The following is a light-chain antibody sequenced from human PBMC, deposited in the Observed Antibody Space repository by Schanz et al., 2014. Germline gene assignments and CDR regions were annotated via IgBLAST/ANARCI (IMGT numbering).Light chain of an antibody. CDR1: SSDVGSYNL. V-gene: IGLV2-23*02. CDR3: SSYAGNYTWV. J-gene: IGLJ3*02. Sequence: QSALTQPASVSGSPGQSITISCTGTSSDVGSYNLVSWYQQHPGKAPKLMIYEVSKRPSGVPDRFSGSKSGNTASLTISGLQAESEADYYCSSYAGNYTWVFGGGTKVTVL. CDR2: EVS.